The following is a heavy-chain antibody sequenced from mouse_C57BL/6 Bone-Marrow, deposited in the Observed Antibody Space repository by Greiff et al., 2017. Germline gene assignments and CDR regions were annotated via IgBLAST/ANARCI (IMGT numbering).Heavy chain of an antibody. J-gene: IGHJ1*03. CDR3: ARLYYGSRHWYFDV. CDR2: IYPYNGGA. V-gene: IGHV1-31*01. D-gene: IGHD1-1*01. Sequence: EVQLQESGPALVKPGASVKISCKASGYSFTGYYMHWVKQSHGNILDWIGYIYPYNGGASYNQKFKGKATLTVDKSSSTAYMELRSLTSEDSAVYYCARLYYGSRHWYFDVWGTGTTVTVSS. CDR1: GYSFTGYY.